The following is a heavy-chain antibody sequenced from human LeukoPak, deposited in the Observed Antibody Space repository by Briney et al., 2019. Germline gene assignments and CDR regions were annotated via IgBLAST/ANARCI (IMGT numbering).Heavy chain of an antibody. V-gene: IGHV3-23*01. Sequence: PGGSLRLSCAASGFTFSDYYIGWIRQAPGKGLEWVSAISGSGGSTYYADSVKGRFTISRDNSKNTLYLQMNSLRAEDTAVYYCAKFATMVRGVIPSDAFDIWGQGTMVTVSS. D-gene: IGHD3-10*01. CDR1: GFTFSDYY. CDR2: ISGSGGST. J-gene: IGHJ3*02. CDR3: AKFATMVRGVIPSDAFDI.